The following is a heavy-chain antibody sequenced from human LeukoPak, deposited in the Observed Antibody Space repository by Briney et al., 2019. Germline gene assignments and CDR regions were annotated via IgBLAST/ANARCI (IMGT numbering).Heavy chain of an antibody. CDR1: GFTFSSYA. V-gene: IGHV3-23*01. CDR2: ISCSGGST. D-gene: IGHD5-18*01. CDR3: AKITVDTGLWLWFGP. Sequence: PGGSLRLSCAASGFTFSSYAMSWVRQAPGKGLEWVSAISCSGGSTHYADSVKGRFTISRDNSKNTLYLQMNSLRAEDTAVYYCAKITVDTGLWLWFGPWGQGTLVTVSS. J-gene: IGHJ5*02.